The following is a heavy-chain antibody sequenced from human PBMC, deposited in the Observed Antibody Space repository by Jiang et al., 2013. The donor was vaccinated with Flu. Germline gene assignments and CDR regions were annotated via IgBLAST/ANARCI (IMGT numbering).Heavy chain of an antibody. CDR2: INHSGST. D-gene: IGHD6-13*01. V-gene: IGHV4-34*01. CDR3: AGGEGAAPGL. CDR1: GGSFSGNY. J-gene: IGHJ4*02. Sequence: LLKPSETLSLTCAVYGGSFSGNYWTWIRQPPGKGLEWIGEINHSGSTIYNPSLKSRVTISVDTSKNQFSLKLNSVTAADTAVYYCAGGEGAAPGLWGQGTLVTVSS.